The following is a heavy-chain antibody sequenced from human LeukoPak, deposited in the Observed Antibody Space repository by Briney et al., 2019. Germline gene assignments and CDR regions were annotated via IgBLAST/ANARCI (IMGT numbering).Heavy chain of an antibody. CDR1: GGSISSYY. D-gene: IGHD2-15*01. CDR3: ARDRGYCNGGSCYGWFDP. J-gene: IGHJ5*02. Sequence: PSETLSLTCTVSGGSISSYYWNWIRQPAGKGLEWIGRICSSGNTNYNASLKSRVTMSVDTSKNQFSLKLTSLTAADTAVYYCARDRGYCNGGSCYGWFDPWGQGTLVTVSS. CDR2: ICSSGNT. V-gene: IGHV4-4*07.